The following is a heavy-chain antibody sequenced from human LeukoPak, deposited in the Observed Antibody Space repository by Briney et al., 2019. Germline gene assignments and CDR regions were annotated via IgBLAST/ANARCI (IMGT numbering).Heavy chain of an antibody. CDR3: VGGALLGQGEYDY. CDR1: GFTFDDYG. CDR2: INWNGGST. D-gene: IGHD2-8*02. Sequence: GGSLRLSCAASGFTFDDYGMSWVRQAPGKGLEWVSGINWNGGSTGYADSVKGRFTISRDNVKNSLYLQMNSLRAEDTALYHCVGGALLGQGEYDYWGQGTLVTVSS. J-gene: IGHJ4*02. V-gene: IGHV3-20*01.